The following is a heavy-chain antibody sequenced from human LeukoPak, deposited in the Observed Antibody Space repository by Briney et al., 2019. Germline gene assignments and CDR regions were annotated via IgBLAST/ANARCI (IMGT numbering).Heavy chain of an antibody. CDR1: GFTFSSYG. Sequence: GGSLRLSCAVSGFTFSSYGVHWVRQAPGKGPEWVAVIWEDGSVNYYPDSVKGRFTISRDKSRNTLYLQMNSLRAEDTAVYYCARVRNPTKNSGYYLDYWGQGTLVTVSS. CDR3: ARVRNPTKNSGYYLDY. J-gene: IGHJ4*02. CDR2: IWEDGSVN. D-gene: IGHD2-21*01. V-gene: IGHV3-33*01.